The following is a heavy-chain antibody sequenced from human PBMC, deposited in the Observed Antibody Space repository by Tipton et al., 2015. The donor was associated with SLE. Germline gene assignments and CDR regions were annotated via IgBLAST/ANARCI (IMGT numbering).Heavy chain of an antibody. CDR1: GGSISSVSYY. Sequence: TLSLICTVSGGSISSVSYYWSWIRQPAGKGLEWIGRIHTSGSTNYNPSLKSRVTISVDTSKNQFSLKLSSVAAADTAVYYCAREEVVPAAMSYSYYYYMDVWGKGATVTVSS. CDR3: AREEVVPAAMSYSYYYYMDV. D-gene: IGHD2-2*01. J-gene: IGHJ6*03. CDR2: IHTSGST. V-gene: IGHV4-61*02.